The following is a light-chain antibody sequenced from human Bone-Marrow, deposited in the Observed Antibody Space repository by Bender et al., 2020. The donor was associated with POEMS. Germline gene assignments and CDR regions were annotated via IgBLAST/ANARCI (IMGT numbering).Light chain of an antibody. V-gene: IGLV2-23*02. CDR1: SNDIGGFTL. CDR2: DVT. J-gene: IGLJ2*01. Sequence: QSVLAQPASVSGSPGQSITVSCTGTSNDIGGFTLVSWYQHHPGKAPRLMIYDVTRPSAVLYAFSSASKAATTASLTISVHPAEEADDYYCSSDSNSNTFVFGGGTKLTVL. CDR3: SSDSNSNTFV.